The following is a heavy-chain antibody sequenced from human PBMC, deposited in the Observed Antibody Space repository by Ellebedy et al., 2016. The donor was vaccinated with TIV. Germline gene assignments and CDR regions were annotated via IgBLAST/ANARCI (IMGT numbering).Heavy chain of an antibody. V-gene: IGHV1-3*01. D-gene: IGHD4-23*01. CDR1: GYTFTAFT. J-gene: IGHJ4*02. CDR3: ARTLEYGDNYYLDY. CDR2: IVAGSSNT. Sequence: ASVKVSCXGSGYTFTAFTIHWLRQAPGQRLEWMGWIVAGSSNTRSSQRFQGRVSFTRDASARISYMFLSSLRSEDTAVYYCARTLEYGDNYYLDYWGQGTLVTVSS.